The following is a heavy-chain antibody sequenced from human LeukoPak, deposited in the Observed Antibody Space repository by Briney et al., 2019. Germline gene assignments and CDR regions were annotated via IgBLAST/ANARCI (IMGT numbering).Heavy chain of an antibody. CDR1: GFTVDDYA. Sequence: PGGSLRLSCAASGFTVDDYAMHWVRQAPGKGLEWVSGISWNSGSIGYADSVKGRFTISRDNAKNSLYLQMNSLRAEDTALYYCARAKGNPVFGYYYYYMDVWGKGTTVTVSS. V-gene: IGHV3-9*01. CDR2: ISWNSGSI. CDR3: ARAKGNPVFGYYYYYMDV. J-gene: IGHJ6*03. D-gene: IGHD3-10*02.